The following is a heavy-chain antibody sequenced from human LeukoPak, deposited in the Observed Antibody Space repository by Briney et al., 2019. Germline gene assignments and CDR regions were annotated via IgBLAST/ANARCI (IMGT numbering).Heavy chain of an antibody. D-gene: IGHD1-26*01. CDR2: IHTDGSRA. V-gene: IGHV3-74*01. J-gene: IGHJ4*02. CDR3: TTAGTY. Sequence: GGSLRLSCAASGFSFSTYWMHWVRQAPGKGLVWVSRIHTDGSRASYADSVKGRFTISRDNAKNTLYLQMNSLKTEDTAVYYCTTAGTYWGQGTLVTVSS. CDR1: GFSFSTYW.